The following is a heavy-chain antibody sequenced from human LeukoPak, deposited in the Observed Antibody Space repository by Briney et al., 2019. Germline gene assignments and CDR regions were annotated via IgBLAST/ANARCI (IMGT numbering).Heavy chain of an antibody. V-gene: IGHV3-23*01. J-gene: IGHJ4*02. CDR2: ISGSGGST. CDR3: AKENGGGYGDSPSFDY. Sequence: PGGSLRLSCVPSGITFSNSALSWVRQAPGKGLEWVSAISGSGGSTYYADSVKGRFTISRDNSKNTLYLQMNSLRAEDTAVYYCAKENGGGYGDSPSFDYWGQGTLVTVSS. CDR1: GITFSNSA. D-gene: IGHD4-17*01.